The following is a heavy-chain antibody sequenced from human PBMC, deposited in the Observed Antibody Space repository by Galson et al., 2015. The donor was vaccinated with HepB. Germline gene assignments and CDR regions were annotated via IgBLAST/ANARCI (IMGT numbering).Heavy chain of an antibody. CDR1: GFTFSSYA. CDR3: ARGQWAIAI. V-gene: IGHV3-30-3*01. CDR2: ISYDGGNK. D-gene: IGHD1-26*01. Sequence: SLRLSCAASGFTFSSYAMHWVRQAPGKGLEWVACISYDGGNKYYADSVKGRFTISRDNSKNTLYLQMNSLRAEDTAVYYCARGQWAIAIWGQGTLVTVPS. J-gene: IGHJ4*02.